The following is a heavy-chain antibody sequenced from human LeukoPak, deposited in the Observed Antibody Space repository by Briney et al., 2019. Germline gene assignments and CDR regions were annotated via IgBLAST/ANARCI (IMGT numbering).Heavy chain of an antibody. V-gene: IGHV3-33*01. CDR3: ARDSSGFIDY. CDR2: IWHVGGDK. CDR1: GFTFTNHG. J-gene: IGHJ4*02. D-gene: IGHD3-22*01. Sequence: PGRSLRLSCAASGFTFTNHGMHWVRQAPGKGLEWVAGIWHVGGDKYYADSVKGRFTISRDNSKNTLYLQVNSLRAEDTAMYYCARDSSGFIDYWGQGTLVTVSS.